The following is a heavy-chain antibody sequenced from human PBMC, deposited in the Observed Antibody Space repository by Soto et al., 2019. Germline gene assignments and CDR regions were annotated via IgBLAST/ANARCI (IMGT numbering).Heavy chain of an antibody. Sequence: VGSLRLSCAASGFTFSSYSMNWVRQAPGKGLEWVSSISSSSSYIYYADSVKGRFTISRDNAKNSLYLQMNSLRAEDTAVYYCARDPDPYDSSGFDYWGQGTLVTVSS. V-gene: IGHV3-21*01. CDR3: ARDPDPYDSSGFDY. D-gene: IGHD3-22*01. CDR2: ISSSSSYI. J-gene: IGHJ4*02. CDR1: GFTFSSYS.